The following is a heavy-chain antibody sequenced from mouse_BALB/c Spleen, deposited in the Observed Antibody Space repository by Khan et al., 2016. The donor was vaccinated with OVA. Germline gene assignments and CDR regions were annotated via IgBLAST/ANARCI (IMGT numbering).Heavy chain of an antibody. J-gene: IGHJ3*01. CDR1: GFSITDTY. V-gene: IGHV14-3*02. Sequence: IQLLQSGAELVKPGASVNLSCSASGFSITDTYIHWVRQRPEQGLEWIGRIYPPNDDTKFGPKFQDKATLTADTSSNTAYLQLTSLTSEDTAVYYCATRYYNSFAYWGQGTLVSVSA. D-gene: IGHD1-3*01. CDR3: ATRYYNSFAY. CDR2: IYPPNDDT.